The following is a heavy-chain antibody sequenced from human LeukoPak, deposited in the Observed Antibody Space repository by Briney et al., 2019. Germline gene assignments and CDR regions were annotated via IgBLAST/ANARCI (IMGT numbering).Heavy chain of an antibody. CDR2: IWYDGRTK. D-gene: IGHD3-16*01. CDR1: GFIFSNYG. V-gene: IGHV3-33*01. Sequence: GGSLRLSCEVSGFIFSNYGMHWVRQAPGKGLEWVALIWYDGRTKFHADSVRGRFTISRDNSANTLYLQMSSLRVEDTAVYYCGRKWGPKGGAGGPGYWGQGALVTVSS. J-gene: IGHJ4*02. CDR3: GRKWGPKGGAGGPGY.